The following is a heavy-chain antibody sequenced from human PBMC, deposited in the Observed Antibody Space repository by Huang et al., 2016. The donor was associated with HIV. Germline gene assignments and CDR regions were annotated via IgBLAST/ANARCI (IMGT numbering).Heavy chain of an antibody. J-gene: IGHJ6*03. Sequence: QVQLQLWGAGLLRPSETLSLTCAVYGGSFSGYYGTWIRQPPGKGLEWIGEINHSESTNYNPTLKRRVTISGDTSRNQFSLTLTSVTAADTAVYYCARGQGGYYYYYMDVWGKGTTVTVSS. V-gene: IGHV4-34*01. CDR3: ARGQGGYYYYYMDV. CDR2: INHSEST. CDR1: GGSFSGYY.